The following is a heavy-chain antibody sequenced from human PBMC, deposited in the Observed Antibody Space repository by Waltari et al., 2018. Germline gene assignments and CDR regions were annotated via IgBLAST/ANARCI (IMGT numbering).Heavy chain of an antibody. Sequence: QVQLQESGPGLVKPSETLSLTRTVSGGSISSFHWSWIRQTPGKGLEWIGYIYFTGSTNYNPSLKSRVSMSIDSSKNQFSLNLGSVTAADTAVYYCARGIGVIVMPYFDSWGQGTLVTVSS. CDR2: IYFTGST. V-gene: IGHV4-59*01. J-gene: IGHJ4*02. CDR3: ARGIGVIVMPYFDS. D-gene: IGHD3-3*01. CDR1: GGSISSFH.